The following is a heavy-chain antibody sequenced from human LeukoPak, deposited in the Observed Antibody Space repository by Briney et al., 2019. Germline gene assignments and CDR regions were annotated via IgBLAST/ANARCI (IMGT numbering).Heavy chain of an antibody. CDR3: ASHYSSGWYPFDY. CDR2: IYYSGST. Sequence: SETLSLTCTVSGVSITSNRYYWGWIRQPPGKGLEWIGSIYYSGSTYHNPSLKSRVTISDDTSKNQFSLKLNSVTAADTAVYFCASHYSSGWYPFDYWGQGTLVTISS. V-gene: IGHV4-39*01. J-gene: IGHJ4*02. D-gene: IGHD6-19*01. CDR1: GVSITSNRYY.